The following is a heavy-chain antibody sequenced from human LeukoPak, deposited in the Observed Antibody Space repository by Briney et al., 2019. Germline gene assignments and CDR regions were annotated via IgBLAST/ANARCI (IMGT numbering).Heavy chain of an antibody. CDR2: IYSGGST. V-gene: IGHV3-53*01. CDR1: GFTVSSNY. J-gene: IGHJ5*02. Sequence: GGSLRLSCAASGFTVSSNYMSWVRQAPGKGLEWVSVIYSGGSTYYADSVKGRFTISRDNSKNTLYLQMNSLRAEDTAVYYCARAVVAAPLGFDPWGQGTLVTVSS. CDR3: ARAVVAAPLGFDP. D-gene: IGHD2-15*01.